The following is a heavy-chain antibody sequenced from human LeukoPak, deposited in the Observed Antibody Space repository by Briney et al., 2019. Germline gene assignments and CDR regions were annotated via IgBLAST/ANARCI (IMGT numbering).Heavy chain of an antibody. CDR3: ARAPYYDSSGYNI. J-gene: IGHJ3*02. CDR1: GGTFSSYA. CDR2: IIPIFGTA. V-gene: IGHV1-69*05. Sequence: GSSVKVSCKASGGTFSSYAISWVRQAPGQGLEWIGRIIPIFGTANYAQKFQGRVTITTDESTSTAYMELSSLRSEDTAVYYCARAPYYDSSGYNIWGQGTMVTVSS. D-gene: IGHD3-22*01.